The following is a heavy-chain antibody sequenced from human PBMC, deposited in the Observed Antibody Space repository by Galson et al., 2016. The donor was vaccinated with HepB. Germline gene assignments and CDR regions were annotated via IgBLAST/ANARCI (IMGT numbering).Heavy chain of an antibody. CDR2: IWYDGSNK. CDR3: VKGEYGQRSLEWLAPFDY. D-gene: IGHD3-3*01. V-gene: IGHV3-33*06. J-gene: IGHJ4*02. Sequence: SLRLSCAASGFTFSSYGMHWVRQAPGKGLEWVAIIWYDGSNKYYADSVEGRFTISRDNSKSTLYLQMNSLRVEDTAVYYCVKGEYGQRSLEWLAPFDYWGQGALVTVSS. CDR1: GFTFSSYG.